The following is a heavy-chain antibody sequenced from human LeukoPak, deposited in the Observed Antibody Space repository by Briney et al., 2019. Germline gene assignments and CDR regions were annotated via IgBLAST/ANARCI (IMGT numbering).Heavy chain of an antibody. Sequence: ASETLSLTCTVSGGSISSSDYYWGWIRQPPGKCLEWIASIVYRVTTYYNPSLKSRVTISVDTSKNQFSLKLNSVTAADTAIYYCARKPIFASGGHWYYFDNWGQGTLVTVSS. CDR2: IVYRVTT. J-gene: IGHJ4*02. CDR1: GGSISSSDYY. D-gene: IGHD3-10*01. CDR3: ARKPIFASGGHWYYFDN. V-gene: IGHV4-39*01.